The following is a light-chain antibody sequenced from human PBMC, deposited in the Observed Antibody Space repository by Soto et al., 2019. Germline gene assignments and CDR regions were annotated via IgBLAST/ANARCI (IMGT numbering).Light chain of an antibody. J-gene: IGLJ2*01. V-gene: IGLV1-40*01. Sequence: QSVLTQPPSVSGAPGRRVTISCTGNSSNIGAGYDVHWYQQLPGTAPKLLIYGNTNRPSGVPDRFSGSKSGTSASLAITGLQAEDEAEYYCQSYDSRLSGSKIFGGGTKLTVL. CDR2: GNT. CDR3: QSYDSRLSGSKI. CDR1: SSNIGAGYD.